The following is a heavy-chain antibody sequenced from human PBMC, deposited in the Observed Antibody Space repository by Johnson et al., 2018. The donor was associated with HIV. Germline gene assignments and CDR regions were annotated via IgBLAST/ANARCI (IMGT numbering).Heavy chain of an antibody. CDR2: IYPGGST. Sequence: VQLVESGGGLVQPGGSLRLSCEASGFTFDDYGMNWVRQAPGKGLEWVSIIYPGGSTYYTDAVKGRFTISRDNSDNTLFLQMNSLRADDTAMYYCALSTSWSIAFDIWGQGTMVTVSS. V-gene: IGHV3-66*01. J-gene: IGHJ3*02. CDR3: ALSTSWSIAFDI. D-gene: IGHD6-13*01. CDR1: GFTFDDYG.